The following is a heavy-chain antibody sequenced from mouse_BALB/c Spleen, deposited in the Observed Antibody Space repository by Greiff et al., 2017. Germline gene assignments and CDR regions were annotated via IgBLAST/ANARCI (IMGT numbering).Heavy chain of an antibody. D-gene: IGHD2-3*01. J-gene: IGHJ3*01. CDR1: GYAFTNYL. CDR2: INPGSGGT. CDR3: ARYDGYYVFAY. Sequence: QVQLQQSGAELVRPGTSVKVSCKASGYAFTNYLIEWVKQSPGQGLEWIGVINPGSGGTNYNEKFKGKATLTADKSSSTAYMQLSSLTSDDSAVYFCARYDGYYVFAYWGQGTLVTVSA. V-gene: IGHV1-54*01.